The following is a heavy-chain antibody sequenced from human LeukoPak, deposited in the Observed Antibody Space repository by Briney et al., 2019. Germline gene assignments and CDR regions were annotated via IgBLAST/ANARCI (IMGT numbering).Heavy chain of an antibody. CDR3: ARDDSSGPAGYNWFDP. J-gene: IGHJ5*02. V-gene: IGHV4-59*01. CDR1: GGSISSYY. CDR2: IYYSGSA. D-gene: IGHD3-22*01. Sequence: SETLSLTCTVSGGSISSYYWSWIRQPPGKGLEWIGYIYYSGSANYNPSLKSRVTISVDTSKNQFSLKLSSVTAADTAVYYCARDDSSGPAGYNWFDPWGQGTLVTVSS.